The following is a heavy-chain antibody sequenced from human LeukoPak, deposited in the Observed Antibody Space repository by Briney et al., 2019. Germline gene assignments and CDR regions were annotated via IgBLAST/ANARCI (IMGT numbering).Heavy chain of an antibody. V-gene: IGHV1-18*01. CDR1: GYTFTSYG. CDR3: ARALRDSSGWYGDYYYGMDV. Sequence: GASVKVSCKASGYTFTSYGISWVRQAPGQGLEWMGWISAYNGNTNYAQKLQGRVTMTTDTSTSTAYMELRSLRSDDTAVYYCARALRDSSGWYGDYYYGMDVWGQGTTVTVSS. CDR2: ISAYNGNT. D-gene: IGHD6-19*01. J-gene: IGHJ6*02.